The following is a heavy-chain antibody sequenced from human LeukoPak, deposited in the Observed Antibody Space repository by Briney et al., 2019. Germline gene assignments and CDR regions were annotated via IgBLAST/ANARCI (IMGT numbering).Heavy chain of an antibody. J-gene: IGHJ6*02. CDR1: GFTFDDYA. CDR3: AKDGVVVPAATKGYYYYYGMDV. V-gene: IGHV3-43*02. CDR2: ISGDGGST. D-gene: IGHD2-2*01. Sequence: GGSLRLSCAASGFTFDDYAMHWVRQAPGKGLEWVSLISGDGGSTYYANSVKGRFTISRDNSKNSLYLQMNSLRTEDTALYYCAKDGVVVPAATKGYYYYYGMDVWGQGTTVTVSS.